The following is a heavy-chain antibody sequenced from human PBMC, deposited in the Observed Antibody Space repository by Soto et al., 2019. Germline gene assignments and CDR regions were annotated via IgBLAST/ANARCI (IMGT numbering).Heavy chain of an antibody. CDR1: GGSISSYY. J-gene: IGHJ4*02. D-gene: IGHD2-15*01. CDR2: IYYSGST. Sequence: PSETLSLTCTVSGGSISSYYWSWIRQPPGKGLEWIGYIYYSGSTNYNPSLKSRVTISVDTSKNQFSLKLSSVTAADTAVYYCARVGPLGYCSGGSCYSGYSNYWGQGTLVTVSS. CDR3: ARVGPLGYCSGGSCYSGYSNY. V-gene: IGHV4-59*01.